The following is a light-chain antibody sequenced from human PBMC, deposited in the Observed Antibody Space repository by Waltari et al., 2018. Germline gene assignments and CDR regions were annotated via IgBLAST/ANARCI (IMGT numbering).Light chain of an antibody. CDR2: AAS. V-gene: IGKV1-9*01. CDR1: QGISSY. J-gene: IGKJ1*01. CDR3: QQLNSYPRT. Sequence: DIQLTQSPSLLSASVVDRVTLTCRASQGISSYLAWYQQKPGKAPKLLIYAASTLQSGVPSRFSGSGSGTEFTLTISSLQPEDFATYYCQQLNSYPRTFGQGTKVEIK.